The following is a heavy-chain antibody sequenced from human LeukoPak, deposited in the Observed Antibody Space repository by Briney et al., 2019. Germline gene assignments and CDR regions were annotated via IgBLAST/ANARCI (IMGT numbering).Heavy chain of an antibody. Sequence: PGRSLRLSCAASGFTFSSYAMHWVRQAPGKGLEWVTLFSYDGSSKYYADSVRGRFTVSRDNSKSTLYLQMNSLRADDSAVYYCARGKGSESGYDYFLDYWGQGTLVTVSS. J-gene: IGHJ4*02. CDR3: ARGKGSESGYDYFLDY. CDR2: FSYDGSSK. CDR1: GFTFSSYA. V-gene: IGHV3-30-3*01. D-gene: IGHD5-12*01.